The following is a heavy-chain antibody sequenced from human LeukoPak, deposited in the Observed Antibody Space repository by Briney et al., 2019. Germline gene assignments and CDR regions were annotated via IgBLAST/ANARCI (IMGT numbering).Heavy chain of an antibody. J-gene: IGHJ4*02. CDR3: ARDGPSGGDY. D-gene: IGHD4-23*01. Sequence: PSETLSLTCTVSGGSISSSSYYWGWIRQPPGKGLEWIGSIYYSGSTYYNPSLKSRVTISVDTSKNQFSLKLSSVTAADTAVYYRARDGPSGGDYWGQGTLVTVSS. CDR1: GGSISSSSYY. CDR2: IYYSGST. V-gene: IGHV4-39*07.